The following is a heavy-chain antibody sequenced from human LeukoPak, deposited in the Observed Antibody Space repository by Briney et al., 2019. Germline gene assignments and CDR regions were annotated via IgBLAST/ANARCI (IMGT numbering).Heavy chain of an antibody. V-gene: IGHV3-11*06. CDR3: ARDPRTVRI. CDR2: ISGSGGDT. CDR1: GFTFTDSY. Sequence: GGSLRLSCAASGFTFTDSYMTWVRQAPGKGLEWLSYISGSGGDTNYADSVRGRFTISRDNAKNSLYLQMNSLRVEDTAVYYCARDPRTVRIWGQGTMVTVSS. D-gene: IGHD1-1*01. J-gene: IGHJ3*02.